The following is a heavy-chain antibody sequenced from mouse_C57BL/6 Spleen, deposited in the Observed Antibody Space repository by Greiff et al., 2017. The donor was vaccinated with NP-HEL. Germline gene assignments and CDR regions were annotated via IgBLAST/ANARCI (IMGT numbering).Heavy chain of an antibody. J-gene: IGHJ2*01. V-gene: IGHV3-1*01. CDR1: GYSITSGYD. CDR2: ISYSGST. Sequence: EVKLQESGPGMVKPSQSLSLTCTVTGYSITSGYDWHWIRHFPGNKLEWMGYISYSGSTNYNPSLKSRISITHDTSKKHFFLKLNSVTTEDTATYYCARERKTYFDYWGQGTTLTVSS. CDR3: ARERKTYFDY.